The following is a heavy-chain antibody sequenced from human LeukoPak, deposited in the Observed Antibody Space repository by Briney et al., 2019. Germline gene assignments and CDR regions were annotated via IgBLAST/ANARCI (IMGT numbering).Heavy chain of an antibody. J-gene: IGHJ4*02. CDR3: ARHGPAAIYGTGPIDF. D-gene: IGHD2-2*01. V-gene: IGHV4-59*08. CDR1: GGSISGYY. Sequence: SETLSLTCTVSGGSISGYYWSWIRQSPGKGLEWIGFIYFSGSTKYNPSLKSRVTISVDTSKNQFSLRLGSVTAADTAVYYCARHGPAAIYGTGPIDFWGQGTLVTVSS. CDR2: IYFSGST.